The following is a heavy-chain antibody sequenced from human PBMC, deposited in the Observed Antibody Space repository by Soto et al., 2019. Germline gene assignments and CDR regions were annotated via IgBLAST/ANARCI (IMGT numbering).Heavy chain of an antibody. CDR3: AKDKGYCSSTSCPNPYYYYYYGMDV. J-gene: IGHJ6*02. D-gene: IGHD2-2*01. CDR1: GFTFSSYA. V-gene: IGHV3-23*01. Sequence: EVQLLESGGGLVQPGGSLRLSCAASGFTFSSYAMSWVRQAPGKGLEWVSAISGSGGSTYYADSVKGRFTISRDNSKNTLYLQMNSLRAEDTAVYYCAKDKGYCSSTSCPNPYYYYYYGMDVWGQGTTVTVSS. CDR2: ISGSGGST.